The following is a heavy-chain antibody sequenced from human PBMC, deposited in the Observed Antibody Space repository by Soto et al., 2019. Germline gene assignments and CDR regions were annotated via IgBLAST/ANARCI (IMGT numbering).Heavy chain of an antibody. V-gene: IGHV3-53*02. CDR1: GFSVTTHY. CDR2: TFTGGST. D-gene: IGHD1-26*01. J-gene: IGHJ6*02. Sequence: EVQLVETGGGLIQPGGSLRLSCLASGFSVTTHYIIWVRQPPGKGLEWVSTTFTGGSTHYADSVKGRFSISTDNSKNTVYLQMNNLRVEDTAVYYCAKKPPSSIQGWAFGMDVWGQGTTVSVSS. CDR3: AKKPPSSIQGWAFGMDV.